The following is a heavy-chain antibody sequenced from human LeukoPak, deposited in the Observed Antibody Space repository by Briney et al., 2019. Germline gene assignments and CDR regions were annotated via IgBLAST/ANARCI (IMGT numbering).Heavy chain of an antibody. Sequence: GGSLRLSCAASGFTFSNAWMSWVRQAPGKGPEWVGRIKSKTDGGTTDYAAPVKGRFTISRDDSKNTLYLQMNSLKTEDTAVYYCTTDQGSLGRFDPWGQGTLVTVSS. CDR3: TTDQGSLGRFDP. J-gene: IGHJ5*02. V-gene: IGHV3-15*01. CDR2: IKSKTDGGTT. CDR1: GFTFSNAW.